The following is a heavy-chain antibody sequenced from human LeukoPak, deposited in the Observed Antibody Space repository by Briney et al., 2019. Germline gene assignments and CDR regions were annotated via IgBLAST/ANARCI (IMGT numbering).Heavy chain of an antibody. CDR1: GFSFSSYN. V-gene: IGHV3-21*01. Sequence: GGSLRLSCAASGFSFSSYNMNWVRQAPGKGLEWVSFISSSSSYIYYVDSVKGRFTISRDNAKNALYLQMNSLRAEDTAVYYCAKDLHYGSADYWGQGTLVTVSS. J-gene: IGHJ4*02. CDR3: AKDLHYGSADY. D-gene: IGHD3-10*01. CDR2: ISSSSSYI.